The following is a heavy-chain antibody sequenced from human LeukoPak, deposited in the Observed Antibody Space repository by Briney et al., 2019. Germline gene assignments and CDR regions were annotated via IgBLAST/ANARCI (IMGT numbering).Heavy chain of an antibody. CDR3: SRGGSGYYYG. D-gene: IGHD3-22*01. V-gene: IGHV4-59*01. CDR1: GGSISSYF. CDR2: IFNSGGT. Sequence: SETLSLTCVVSGGSISSYFWGWIRQPPGKGLECMGYIFNSGGTNYNPSLTSRATISSDTSKNKFPLNLISVTSAYTAWYYFSRGGSGYYYGWGQGTLVTVSP. J-gene: IGHJ4*02.